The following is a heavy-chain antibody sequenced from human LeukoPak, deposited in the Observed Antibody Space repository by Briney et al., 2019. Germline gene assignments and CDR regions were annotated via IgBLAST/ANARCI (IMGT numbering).Heavy chain of an antibody. CDR2: IIPIFGTA. J-gene: IGHJ5*02. V-gene: IGHV1-69*05. D-gene: IGHD3-3*01. CDR1: GGTFSSYA. Sequence: ASVKVSCNASGGTFSSYAISWVRQAPGQGLEWMGGIIPIFGTANYAQKFQGRVTNTTDESTSTAYMELSSLRSEDTAVYYCASGDYDFSPSVWFDPWGQGTLVTVSS. CDR3: ASGDYDFSPSVWFDP.